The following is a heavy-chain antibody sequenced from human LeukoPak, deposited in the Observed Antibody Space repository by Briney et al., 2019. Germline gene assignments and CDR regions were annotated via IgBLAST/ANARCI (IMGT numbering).Heavy chain of an antibody. CDR3: ARHRGYCSSTSCYPYYFDY. J-gene: IGHJ4*02. V-gene: IGHV3-33*01. CDR1: GFTFSSYG. CDR2: IWYDGSNK. Sequence: AGRSLRLSCAASGFTFSSYGMHWVRQAPGKGLEWVAVIWYDGSNKYYADSVKGRFTVSRDNSKNTVYLQMNSLRAEDTAVYYCARHRGYCSSTSCYPYYFDYWGQGTLVTVSS. D-gene: IGHD2-2*01.